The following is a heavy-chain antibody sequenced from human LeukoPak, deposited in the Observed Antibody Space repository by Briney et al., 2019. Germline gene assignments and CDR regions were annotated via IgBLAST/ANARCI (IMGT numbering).Heavy chain of an antibody. V-gene: IGHV4-61*02. CDR3: ARAPYSPMQLSLVGGAFDI. J-gene: IGHJ3*02. CDR1: GDSISSGSFY. D-gene: IGHD3-16*02. Sequence: SETLSLTCTVSGDSISSGSFYWSWIRQPAGRGLEWIGRIYTSGSTNYNPSLKTRVAISLDTSKNHFSFSLKLSSVTAADTAVYYCARAPYSPMQLSLVGGAFDIWGPGTMVTVSS. CDR2: IYTSGST.